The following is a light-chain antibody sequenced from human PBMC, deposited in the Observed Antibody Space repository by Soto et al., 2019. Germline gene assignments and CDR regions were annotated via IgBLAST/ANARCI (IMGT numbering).Light chain of an antibody. V-gene: IGLV2-14*03. CDR2: DVT. CDR3: TSYASSSTPVV. J-gene: IGLJ2*01. CDR1: SSDIGGYKY. Sequence: QSALTQPASVSGSPGQSITISCTGTSSDIGGYKYVSWYQHHPGTAPKLMIHDVTNRPSGVSNRFSGPKSGNTASLTISGLQAEDEGDYYCTSYASSSTPVVFGGGTKVTVL.